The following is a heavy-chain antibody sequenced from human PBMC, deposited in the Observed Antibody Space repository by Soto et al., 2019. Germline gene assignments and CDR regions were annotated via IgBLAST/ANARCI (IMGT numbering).Heavy chain of an antibody. V-gene: IGHV3-74*01. J-gene: IGHJ5*02. CDR2: INADGTTT. CDR3: ARVATHSYNWADP. D-gene: IGHD2-21*01. Sequence: EVHLVESGGGLVQPGGSLRLSCAASGFTFSTYWMHWVRQAPGKGLVWVSRINADGTTTTYADSVKGRFTISRDNAKNTLYLQRNSLRQEDRAVYLCARVATHSYNWADPGGREEMVTLS. CDR1: GFTFSTYW.